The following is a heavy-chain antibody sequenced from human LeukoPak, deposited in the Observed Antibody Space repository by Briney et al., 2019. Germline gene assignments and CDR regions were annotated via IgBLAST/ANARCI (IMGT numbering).Heavy chain of an antibody. V-gene: IGHV3-30*03. Sequence: PGGSLRLSCAGSGFTFNTYGMHWVRQAPGKGLEWLAVISFDGSDNFYADSVKGRFTISRDNAKNSLYLQMNSLRAEDTAVYYCARDSGIHYYDSSGYYYTLDAFDIWGQGTMVTVSS. D-gene: IGHD3-22*01. CDR3: ARDSGIHYYDSSGYYYTLDAFDI. J-gene: IGHJ3*02. CDR1: GFTFNTYG. CDR2: ISFDGSDN.